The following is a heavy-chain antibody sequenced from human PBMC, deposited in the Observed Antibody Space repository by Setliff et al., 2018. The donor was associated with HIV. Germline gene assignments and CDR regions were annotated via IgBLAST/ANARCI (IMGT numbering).Heavy chain of an antibody. D-gene: IGHD6-13*01. J-gene: IGHJ4*02. CDR2: ISGSGSVT. CDR3: AKPPPEYSSNWYSYYFAS. Sequence: GGSLRLSCAASGFIFSSYAMNWVRQAPGKGLEWVSAISGSGSVTYYADSVKGRFTISRDNSRNTLYLQMSSLGAEDTAVYYCAKPPPEYSSNWYSYYFASWGQGTLVTVSS. V-gene: IGHV3-23*01. CDR1: GFIFSSYA.